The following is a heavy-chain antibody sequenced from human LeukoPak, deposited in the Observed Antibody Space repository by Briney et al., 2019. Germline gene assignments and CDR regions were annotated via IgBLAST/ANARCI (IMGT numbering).Heavy chain of an antibody. CDR3: TRGFTGKGSSWPSYYYYYMDV. J-gene: IGHJ6*03. Sequence: PGGSLRLSCAASGFTFSGSAMHWVRQASGKGLEWVGRIRSKANSYATAYAASVKGRFTISRDDSKNTAYLQMNSLKTDDTAVYYCTRGFTGKGSSWPSYYYYYMDVWGKGTTVTVSS. D-gene: IGHD6-13*01. V-gene: IGHV3-73*01. CDR2: IRSKANSYAT. CDR1: GFTFSGSA.